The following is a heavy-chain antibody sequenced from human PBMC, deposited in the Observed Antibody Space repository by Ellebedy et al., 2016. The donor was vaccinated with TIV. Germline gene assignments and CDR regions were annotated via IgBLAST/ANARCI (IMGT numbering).Heavy chain of an antibody. CDR3: ARGLQLDDVAVVAGYDH. J-gene: IGHJ4*02. CDR1: GGSLTDYY. CDR2: INHSGSA. Sequence: MPGGSLRLSCAVYGGSLTDYYWSWIRQPPGKGLEWIGDINHSGSANYNPSLKSRVTISVDRSKNQFSLKLTSVTAADTAVYYCARGLQLDDVAVVAGYDHWGQGTLVTVSS. D-gene: IGHD2-15*01. V-gene: IGHV4-34*01.